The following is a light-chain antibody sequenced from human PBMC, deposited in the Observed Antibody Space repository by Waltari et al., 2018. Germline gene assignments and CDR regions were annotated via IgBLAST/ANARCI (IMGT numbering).Light chain of an antibody. Sequence: QSALTQPASVSGSPGQSITISCTGTSSDVGGYKYVSWYQQHPGKAPKVMIYYVSERPSGFSNRFSGSKSANTASLTIAGLQAEDEADYYCCSYAGSGTYVFGSGTKVTVL. CDR1: SSDVGGYKY. CDR3: CSYAGSGTYV. J-gene: IGLJ1*01. CDR2: YVS. V-gene: IGLV2-23*02.